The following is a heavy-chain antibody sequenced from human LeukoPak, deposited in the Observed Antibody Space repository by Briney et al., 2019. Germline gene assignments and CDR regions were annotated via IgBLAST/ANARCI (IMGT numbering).Heavy chain of an antibody. V-gene: IGHV3-30-3*01. CDR1: GFTFSSYA. Sequence: RAGGSLRLSCAASGFTFSSYAMHWVRQAPGKGLEWVAVISYDGSNKYYADSVKGRFTISRDNSKNTLYLQMNSLRAEDTAVYYCARVHTSYCSSTSCYTFDPWGQGTLVTVSS. CDR3: ARVHTSYCSSTSCYTFDP. D-gene: IGHD2-2*02. J-gene: IGHJ5*02. CDR2: ISYDGSNK.